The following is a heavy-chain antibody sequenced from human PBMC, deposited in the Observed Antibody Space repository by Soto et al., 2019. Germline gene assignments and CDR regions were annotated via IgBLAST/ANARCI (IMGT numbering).Heavy chain of an antibody. CDR3: ARGMKNYYAMDV. CDR2: VNTDGSFT. CDR1: GFSFSNYA. V-gene: IGHV3-74*01. J-gene: IGHJ6*02. Sequence: GGSLRLSCAASGFSFSNYAMDWVRQGPGKGLVWVSRVNTDGSFTAYADSVKGRFTLSRDNSKNTVYLQMNSLRAEDTAVYYCARGMKNYYAMDVWGQGTTVTVSS.